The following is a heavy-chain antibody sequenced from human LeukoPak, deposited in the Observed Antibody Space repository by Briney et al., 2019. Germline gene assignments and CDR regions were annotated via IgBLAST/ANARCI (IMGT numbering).Heavy chain of an antibody. D-gene: IGHD6-19*01. CDR3: AVRIAVAGFDY. CDR2: IYTSGST. CDR1: GGSISSGSYS. Sequence: PSETLSLTCTVPGGSISSGSYSWGWIRQPAGKGLEWIGRIYTSGSTNYNPSLKIRVTISVDTSKTQFSLKLSSVTAADTAVYYCAVRIAVAGFDYWGQGTLVTVSS. J-gene: IGHJ4*02. V-gene: IGHV4-61*02.